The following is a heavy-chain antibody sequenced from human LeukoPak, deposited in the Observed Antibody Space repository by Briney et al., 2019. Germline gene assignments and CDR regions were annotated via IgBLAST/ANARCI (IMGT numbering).Heavy chain of an antibody. D-gene: IGHD3-22*01. CDR3: ARLHKRDYYDSSGPVAAAFDI. CDR1: GGSISSSSYY. CDR2: IYYSGST. Sequence: SETLSLTCTVSGGSISSSSYYWGWIRQPPGKGLEWIGSIYYSGSTYYNPSLKSRVTISVDTSKNQFSLKLSSVTAADTAVYYCARLHKRDYYDSSGPVAAAFDIWGQGTMVTVSS. V-gene: IGHV4-39*07. J-gene: IGHJ3*02.